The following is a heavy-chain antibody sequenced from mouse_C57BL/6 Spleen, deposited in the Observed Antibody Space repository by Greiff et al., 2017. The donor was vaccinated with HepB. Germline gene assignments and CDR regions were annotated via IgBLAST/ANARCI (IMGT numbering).Heavy chain of an antibody. V-gene: IGHV1-69*01. CDR2: IDPSDSYT. Sequence: VQLQQSGAELVMPGASVKLSCKASGYTFTSYWMHWVKQRPGQGLEWIGEIDPSDSYTNYNQKFKGKSTLTVDKSSSTAYMQLSSLTSEDSAVYYCARRGVGIYLYAMDYWGQGTSVTVSS. CDR1: GYTFTSYW. J-gene: IGHJ4*01. D-gene: IGHD5-5*01. CDR3: ARRGVGIYLYAMDY.